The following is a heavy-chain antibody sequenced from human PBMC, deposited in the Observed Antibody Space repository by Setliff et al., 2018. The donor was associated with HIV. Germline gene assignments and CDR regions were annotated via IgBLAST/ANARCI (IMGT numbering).Heavy chain of an antibody. V-gene: IGHV3-7*03. CDR3: TTGID. J-gene: IGHJ4*02. CDR2: IKQDGREQ. CDR1: GVTFSNYW. Sequence: GGSLRLSCAVSGVTFSNYWWSWLRQAPGKGLEWVANIKQDGREQNYVDSVKGRLTISRDNARNSLYLQVSSLKTEDTAVYYCTTGIDWGQGTLVTVSS. D-gene: IGHD2-21*01.